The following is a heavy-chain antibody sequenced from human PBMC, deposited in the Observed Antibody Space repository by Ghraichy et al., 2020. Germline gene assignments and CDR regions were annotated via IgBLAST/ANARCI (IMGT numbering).Heavy chain of an antibody. CDR3: ARGVDTLDAY. D-gene: IGHD5-18*01. CDR1: GGSIISGGYS. CDR2: IDRNGRT. V-gene: IGHV4-30-2*01. Sequence: LSLTCAVSGGSIISGGYSWSWIRQPPGKGLEWIGHIDRNGRTYYNPSLKRRVTISVDRSKNQFSLKVTSVTAADTAIYYCARGVDTLDAYWGQGTPVTVAS. J-gene: IGHJ4*02.